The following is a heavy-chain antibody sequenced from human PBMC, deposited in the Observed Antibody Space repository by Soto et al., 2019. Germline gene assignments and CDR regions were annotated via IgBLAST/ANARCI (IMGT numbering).Heavy chain of an antibody. J-gene: IGHJ6*02. V-gene: IGHV1-69*12. CDR1: GGTLSNYG. CDR2: IIPFFGTA. Sequence: QVQLVQSGAEVKKPGSSVKVSCKASGGTLSNYGISWVRQAPGQGLEWMGGIIPFFGTATYAQKFQGRVTITADESTTPVYMDVSSLRSDDTAVYYCARGDATKIVVTTYYGMDVWGQGTTVTVSS. D-gene: IGHD4-17*01. CDR3: ARGDATKIVVTTYYGMDV.